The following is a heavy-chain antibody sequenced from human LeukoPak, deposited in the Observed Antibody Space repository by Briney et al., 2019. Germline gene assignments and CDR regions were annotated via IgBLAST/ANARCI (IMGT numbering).Heavy chain of an antibody. CDR3: ATSSNAPGNH. J-gene: IGHJ5*02. D-gene: IGHD2-2*01. V-gene: IGHV3-7*01. CDR2: IKEDGSAQ. CDR1: GFTFNSYW. Sequence: GGSLRLSCAASGFTFNSYWMSWVRQASGKGLEWVANIKEDGSAQYYVDSVKGRFTISRDNAQNSLNLQMNSLRAEDTAVYYCATSSNAPGNHWGQGTLVTVSS.